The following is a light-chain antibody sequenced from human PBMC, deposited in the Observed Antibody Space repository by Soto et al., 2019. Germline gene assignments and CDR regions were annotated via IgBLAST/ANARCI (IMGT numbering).Light chain of an antibody. J-gene: IGLJ1*01. V-gene: IGLV1-51*02. CDR3: GTWDSSLSPGHV. CDR2: ENN. Sequence: TPPPPVSAAPGQEVTNSRSGGSPNNGINYVSWYQQLPGTAPKLLIYENNKRPSGIPDRFSGSKSGTSATLGITGLQTGDEADYYCGTWDSSLSPGHVFGTGTKATVL. CDR1: SPNNGINY.